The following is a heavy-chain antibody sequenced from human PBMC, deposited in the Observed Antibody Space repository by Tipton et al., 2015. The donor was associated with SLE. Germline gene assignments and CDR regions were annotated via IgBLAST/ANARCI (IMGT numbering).Heavy chain of an antibody. J-gene: IGHJ4*02. CDR2: IYYSGST. V-gene: IGHV4-59*11. D-gene: IGHD3-9*01. Sequence: TLSLTCTVSGGSISSHYWSWIRQPPGKGLEWIGYIYYSGSTNYNPSLKSRVTISVDTSKNQFSLKLSSVTAADTAVYYCARERKKDILTGYGVFDYWGQGTLVTVSS. CDR1: GGSISSHY. CDR3: ARERKKDILTGYGVFDY.